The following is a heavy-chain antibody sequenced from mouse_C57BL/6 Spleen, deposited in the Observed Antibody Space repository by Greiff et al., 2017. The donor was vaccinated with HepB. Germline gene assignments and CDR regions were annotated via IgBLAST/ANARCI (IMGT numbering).Heavy chain of an antibody. CDR2: ISYDGSN. Sequence: ESGPGLVKPSQSLSLTCSVTGYSITSGYYWNWIRQFPGNKLEWMGYISYDGSNNYNPSLKNRISITRDTSKNQFFLKLNSVTTEDTATYYCARGVLYYFDYWGQGTTLTVSS. CDR3: ARGVLYYFDY. CDR1: GYSITSGYY. J-gene: IGHJ2*01. V-gene: IGHV3-6*01.